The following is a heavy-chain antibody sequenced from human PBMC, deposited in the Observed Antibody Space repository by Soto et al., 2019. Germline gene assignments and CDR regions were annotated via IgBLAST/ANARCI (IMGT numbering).Heavy chain of an antibody. Sequence: GGSLRLSCAASGFTFSSYAMSWVRQAPGKGLEWVSAISGSVGSTYYADSVKGRFTISRDNSKNTLYLQMNSLRAEDTAVYYCAKDRGRYYYDSSGQDYWGQGTLVTVPS. V-gene: IGHV3-23*01. CDR3: AKDRGRYYYDSSGQDY. J-gene: IGHJ4*02. CDR2: ISGSVGST. CDR1: GFTFSSYA. D-gene: IGHD3-22*01.